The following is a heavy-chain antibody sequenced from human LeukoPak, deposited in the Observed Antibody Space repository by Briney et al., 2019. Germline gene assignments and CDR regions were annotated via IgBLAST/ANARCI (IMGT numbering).Heavy chain of an antibody. CDR3: AKASGHYDILTGYSYYFDY. CDR2: ISGSGGST. V-gene: IGHV3-23*01. CDR1: GFTFSSYA. D-gene: IGHD3-9*01. Sequence: GGSLRLSCAASGFTFSSYAMSGVRQAPAKGREGVSAISGSGGSTYYADSVKGRFTISRDNSKHTLYLQMNSLRAEATAVYHCAKASGHYDILTGYSYYFDYWGQGTLVTVPS. J-gene: IGHJ4*02.